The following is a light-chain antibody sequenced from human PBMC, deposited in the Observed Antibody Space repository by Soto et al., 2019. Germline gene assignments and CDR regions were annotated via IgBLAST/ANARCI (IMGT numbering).Light chain of an antibody. J-gene: IGLJ2*01. V-gene: IGLV2-14*01. CDR3: CSYTSSNTVL. CDR2: DVN. CDR1: SSDVGGYNY. Sequence: QSALTQPASVSGSPGQSITISCTGTSSDVGGYNYVSWYQQHPGKDPKLMIYDVNNRPSGVSNRFSGSKSDNTASLTISGLQAEDEADYYCCSYTSSNTVLFGGGTKLTVL.